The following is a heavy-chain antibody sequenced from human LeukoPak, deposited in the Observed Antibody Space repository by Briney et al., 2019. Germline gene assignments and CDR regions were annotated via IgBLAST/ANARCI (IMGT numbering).Heavy chain of an antibody. CDR1: GFSLSTNGVG. CDR2: ISWDDVN. V-gene: IGHV2-5*02. D-gene: IGHD4-11*01. CDR3: AHRDLLTVTTGFDY. J-gene: IGHJ4*02. Sequence: SGPTLVKPTQTLTLTCTFSGFSLSTNGVGVGWIRQPPGKALEGLALISWDDVNRYSPSPKSRLTITKDTSKNQVVLTMANMDPVDTATYYCAHRDLLTVTTGFDYWGQGTLVTVSS.